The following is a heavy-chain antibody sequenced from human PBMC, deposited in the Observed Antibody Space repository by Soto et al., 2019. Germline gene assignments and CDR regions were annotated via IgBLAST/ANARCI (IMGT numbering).Heavy chain of an antibody. V-gene: IGHV1-2*04. Sequence: ASVKVSCKASGYTFTGYYMHWVRQAPGQGLEWMGWINPNSGGTNYAQKFQGWVTMTRDTSISTAYMELSRLRSDDTAVYYCARDRPRRGAIYGIDVRGQGTTVTGSS. J-gene: IGHJ6*02. CDR1: GYTFTGYY. D-gene: IGHD2-2*01. CDR2: INPNSGGT. CDR3: ARDRPRRGAIYGIDV.